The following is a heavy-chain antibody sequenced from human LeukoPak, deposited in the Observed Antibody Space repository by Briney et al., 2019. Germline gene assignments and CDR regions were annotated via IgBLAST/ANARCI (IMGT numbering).Heavy chain of an antibody. V-gene: IGHV4-59*01. CDR1: GGSISSYY. J-gene: IGHJ5*02. D-gene: IGHD2-2*01. CDR3: ARGVDNWFDP. CDR2: IYYSGST. Sequence: SETLSLTCTVSGGSISSYYWSRIRQPPGKELEWIGYIYYSGSTNYNPSLKSRVTISVDTSKNQFSLKLSSVTAADTAVYYCARGVDNWFDPWGQGTLVTVSS.